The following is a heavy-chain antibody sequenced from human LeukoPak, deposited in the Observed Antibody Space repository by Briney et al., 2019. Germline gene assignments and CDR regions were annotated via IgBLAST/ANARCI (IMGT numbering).Heavy chain of an antibody. J-gene: IGHJ4*02. Sequence: ASVKVSCKASGYTFTGYYMHWVRQAPGQGLEWMGWINPNSGGTNYAQKFQGRVIMTRDTSISTAYMELSRLRSDDTAVYYCARGLVGATLFDYWGQGTLVTVSS. D-gene: IGHD1-26*01. V-gene: IGHV1-2*02. CDR3: ARGLVGATLFDY. CDR1: GYTFTGYY. CDR2: INPNSGGT.